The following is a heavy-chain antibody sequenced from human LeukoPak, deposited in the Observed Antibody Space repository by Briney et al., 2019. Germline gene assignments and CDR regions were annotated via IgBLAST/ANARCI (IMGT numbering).Heavy chain of an antibody. V-gene: IGHV4-61*09. CDR1: GGSISSGSYY. D-gene: IGHD3-22*01. J-gene: IGHJ4*02. CDR3: ARDSLTMIVGRQKRGLDY. CDR2: IYTSGSS. Sequence: SETLSLTCTVSGGSISSGSYYLSWIRQPAGKGLEWIGHIYTSGSSKYNPSLKSRVTISVDTSKNQFSLKLSSVTAADTAVYYCARDSLTMIVGRQKRGLDYWGQGTLVTVSS.